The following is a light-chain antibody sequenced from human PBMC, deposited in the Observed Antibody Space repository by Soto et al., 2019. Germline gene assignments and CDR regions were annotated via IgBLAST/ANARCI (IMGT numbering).Light chain of an antibody. CDR3: SSYTSGCSYV. V-gene: IGLV2-14*03. CDR2: AVS. J-gene: IGLJ1*01. Sequence: QSVLTQPASVSGSPGQSITISCTGTTSDFGGYDSVSWYQQHPGKAPKLRIYAVSNRPSGVSNRFSGSESRNTPSLTISGPHSEGGARFYCSSYTSGCSYVLGSGTKLTV. CDR1: TSDFGGYDS.